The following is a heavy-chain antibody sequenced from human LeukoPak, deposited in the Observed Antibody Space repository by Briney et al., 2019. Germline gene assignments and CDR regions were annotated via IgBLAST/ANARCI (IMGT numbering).Heavy chain of an antibody. CDR3: ARDLRNYDFWSGYYGYYYYGMDV. J-gene: IGHJ6*02. CDR2: ISSSGSTI. D-gene: IGHD3-3*01. V-gene: IGHV3-11*01. CDR1: GFTFSDYY. Sequence: GGSLRLSCAASGFTFSDYYMSWIRQAPGKGLEWVSYISSSGSTIYYADSVKGRFTISRDNAKNSLYLQMNSLRAEDTAVYYCARDLRNYDFWSGYYGYYYYGMDVWGQGTTVTVSS.